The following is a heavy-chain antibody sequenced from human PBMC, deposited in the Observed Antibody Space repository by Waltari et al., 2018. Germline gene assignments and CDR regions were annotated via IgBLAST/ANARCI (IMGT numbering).Heavy chain of an antibody. D-gene: IGHD3-10*01. V-gene: IGHV1-3*03. CDR2: INAGNGNT. CDR1: GYTFTSYA. CDR3: ARDYYGSGSYYNRFDP. J-gene: IGHJ5*02. Sequence: QVQLVQSGAEVKKPGASVKVSCKASGYTFTSYAMHWVRQAPGQRLEWMGWINAGNGNTKYSQEFQGRVTITRDTSISTAYMELSSLRSEDTAVYYCARDYYGSGSYYNRFDPWGQGTLVTVSS.